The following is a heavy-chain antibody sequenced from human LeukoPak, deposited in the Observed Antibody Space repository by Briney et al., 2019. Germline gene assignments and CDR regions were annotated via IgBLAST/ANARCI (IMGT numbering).Heavy chain of an antibody. J-gene: IGHJ4*02. Sequence: ASVKVSCKASGYTFTGYYMHWVRQAPGQGLEWMGWINPNSGATNSAQKFQGRVTMTRDTSISTAYMELTRLRSDDTAVYYCAREVGLFSFDYWGQGTLVTVSS. V-gene: IGHV1-2*02. CDR2: INPNSGAT. CDR1: GYTFTGYY. CDR3: AREVGLFSFDY.